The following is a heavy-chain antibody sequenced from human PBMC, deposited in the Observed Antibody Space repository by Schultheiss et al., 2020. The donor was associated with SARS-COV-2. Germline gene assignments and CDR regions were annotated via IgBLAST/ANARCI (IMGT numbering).Heavy chain of an antibody. D-gene: IGHD5-12*01. CDR2: IYTSGST. Sequence: SETLSLTCTVSGGSISSGGYYWSWIRQPAGKGLEWIGRIYTSGSTNYNPSLKSRVTISVDTSKNQFSLKLSSVTAADTAVYYCARGGDIVATFDYWGQGTLVTVSS. CDR3: ARGGDIVATFDY. CDR1: GGSISSGGYY. V-gene: IGHV4-61*02. J-gene: IGHJ4*02.